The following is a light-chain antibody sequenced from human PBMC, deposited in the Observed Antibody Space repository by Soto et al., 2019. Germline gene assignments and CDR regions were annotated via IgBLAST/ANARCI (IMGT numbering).Light chain of an antibody. CDR1: QSINKW. J-gene: IGKJ2*01. Sequence: IQMTQSPSTLSASVGDRVTITCRASQSINKWVAWVQQKSGRAPKLLIYDAATLQSGVPSRFSGTGSGTDFSLTISSLQPEDFATSYCQQYNIGYTFGQGTRLDIK. CDR3: QQYNIGYT. CDR2: DAA. V-gene: IGKV1-5*01.